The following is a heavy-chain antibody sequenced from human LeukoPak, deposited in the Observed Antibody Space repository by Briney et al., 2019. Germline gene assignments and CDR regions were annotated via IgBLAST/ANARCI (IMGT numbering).Heavy chain of an antibody. V-gene: IGHV1-46*01. CDR2: VSPGDGAT. Sequence: GASVKVSCKASGYTFTGYFVHCVRQAPGQGLEGMGMVSPGDGATGYAQRFQGTVTMTRDTSTRTVYMEVSSLTSEDTAVYYCAREAPTTCYFDYWGQGTLVTVSS. D-gene: IGHD1-1*01. CDR3: AREAPTTCYFDY. CDR1: GYTFTGYF. J-gene: IGHJ4*02.